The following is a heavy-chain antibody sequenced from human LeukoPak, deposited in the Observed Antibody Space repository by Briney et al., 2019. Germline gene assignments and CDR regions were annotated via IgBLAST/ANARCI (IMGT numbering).Heavy chain of an antibody. V-gene: IGHV3-30*18. CDR1: GFTFSSYG. CDR2: ISYDGSNK. J-gene: IGHJ4*02. D-gene: IGHD3-3*01. CDR3: AKDSTFYGILEWLSNFDY. Sequence: PGRSLRLSCAASGFTFSSYGMHWVRQAPGKGLEWVAVISYDGSNKYYADSVKGRLTISRGNSKNTLYLQMNSLRAEDTAVYYCAKDSTFYGILEWLSNFDYWGQGTLVTVSS.